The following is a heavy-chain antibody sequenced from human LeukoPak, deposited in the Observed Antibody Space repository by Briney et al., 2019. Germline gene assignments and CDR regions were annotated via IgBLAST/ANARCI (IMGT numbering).Heavy chain of an antibody. J-gene: IGHJ6*03. CDR1: GFTFSSYT. V-gene: IGHV3-23*01. D-gene: IGHD2-15*01. Sequence: GGSLRLSCAASGFTFSSYTMSWVRQAPGKGQELVSAISGSGGSTYYADSVKGRFTIPRDNSKNTLYLQMNSLRAEDTAVYYCAKGPRSGGSCYPCYYYMDVWGKGTTVTVSS. CDR2: ISGSGGST. CDR3: AKGPRSGGSCYPCYYYMDV.